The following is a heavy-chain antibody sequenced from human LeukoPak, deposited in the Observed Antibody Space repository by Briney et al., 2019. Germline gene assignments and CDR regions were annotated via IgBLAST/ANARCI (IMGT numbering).Heavy chain of an antibody. D-gene: IGHD6-19*01. CDR2: IYYSGST. Sequence: SEILSLTCTVSGGSISSGGYYWSWIRQHPGKGLEWIGYIYYSGSTYYNPSLKSRVTISVDTSKNQFSLKLSSVTAADTAVYYCAKDYDTSGWEPDYWGQGTLVTVSS. V-gene: IGHV4-31*03. J-gene: IGHJ4*02. CDR1: GGSISSGGYY. CDR3: AKDYDTSGWEPDY.